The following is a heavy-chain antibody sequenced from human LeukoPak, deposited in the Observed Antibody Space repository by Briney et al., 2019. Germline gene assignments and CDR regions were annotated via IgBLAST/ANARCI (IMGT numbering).Heavy chain of an antibody. CDR1: GFSLSTSGVG. D-gene: IGHD6-13*01. CDR2: IYWNDDK. V-gene: IGHV2-5*01. Sequence: SGPTLLKPTQTLTLTCTFSGFSLSTSGVGVGWIRQPPGKALEWPALIYWNDDKRYSPSLKSRLTITKDTSKNQVVLTMTNMDPVDTATYYCAHRRLQAAARNNWFDPWGQGTLVTVSS. J-gene: IGHJ5*02. CDR3: AHRRLQAAARNNWFDP.